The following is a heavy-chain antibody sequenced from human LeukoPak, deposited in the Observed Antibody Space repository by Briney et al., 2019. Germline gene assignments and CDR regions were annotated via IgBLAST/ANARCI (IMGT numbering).Heavy chain of an antibody. V-gene: IGHV4-59*12. CDR2: IYYSGST. CDR1: GGSISSYY. D-gene: IGHD4-23*01. CDR3: ARGPGVRSLFDTMVVTAFDY. Sequence: PSETLSLTCTVSGGSISSYYWSWIRQPPGKGLDWIGYIYYSGSTNYNPSLKSRVTISVDTSKNQFSLKLSSVTAADTAVYYCARGPGVRSLFDTMVVTAFDYWGQGTLVTVSS. J-gene: IGHJ4*02.